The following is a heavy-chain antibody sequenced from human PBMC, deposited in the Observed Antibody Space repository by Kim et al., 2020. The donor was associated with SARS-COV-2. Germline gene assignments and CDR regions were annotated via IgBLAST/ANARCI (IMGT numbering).Heavy chain of an antibody. J-gene: IGHJ6*02. Sequence: SETLSLTCAVYGGSFSGYYWSWIRQPPGKGLEWIGEINHSGSTNYNPSLKSRVTISVDTSKNQFSLKLSSVTAADTAVYYCARTSVGGNWYDRPSYYYGMDVWGQGTTVTVSS. D-gene: IGHD1-1*01. V-gene: IGHV4-34*01. CDR3: ARTSVGGNWYDRPSYYYGMDV. CDR2: INHSGST. CDR1: GGSFSGYY.